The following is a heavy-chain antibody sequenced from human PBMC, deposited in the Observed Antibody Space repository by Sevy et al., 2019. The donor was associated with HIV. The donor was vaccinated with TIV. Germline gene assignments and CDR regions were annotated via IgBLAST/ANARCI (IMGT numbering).Heavy chain of an antibody. J-gene: IGHJ6*02. CDR1: GFTFSTYA. D-gene: IGHD2-15*01. V-gene: IGHV3-23*01. Sequence: GGSLRLSYAASGFTFSTYAMSWVRQAPGKGLEWVSSISGSGRYTYYADSVEGRFTISRDSSKNTLYLQMNSLRADDTAVYYCAKGFCSGGSCPRDYYYYGMDVWGQGTTVTVSS. CDR2: ISGSGRYT. CDR3: AKGFCSGGSCPRDYYYYGMDV.